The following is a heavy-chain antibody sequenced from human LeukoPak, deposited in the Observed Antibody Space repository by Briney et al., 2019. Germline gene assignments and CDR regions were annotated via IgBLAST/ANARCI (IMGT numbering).Heavy chain of an antibody. D-gene: IGHD6-13*01. Sequence: GGSLRLSCAASGFTFDDYAMHWVRQAPGKGLEWVSGISWNSGSIGYADSVKGRFTISRDNAKNSLYLQMNSLRAEDTAVYYCARVEEAAGFIDYWGQGTLVTVSS. V-gene: IGHV3-9*01. J-gene: IGHJ4*02. CDR3: ARVEEAAGFIDY. CDR2: ISWNSGSI. CDR1: GFTFDDYA.